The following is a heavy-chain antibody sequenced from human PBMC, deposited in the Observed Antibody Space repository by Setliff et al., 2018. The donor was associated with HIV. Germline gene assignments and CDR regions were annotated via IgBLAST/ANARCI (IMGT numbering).Heavy chain of an antibody. J-gene: IGHJ6*03. CDR2: IYWDDDK. V-gene: IGHV2-5*02. CDR3: ARVKKRLTIFGVVIEDYMDI. Sequence: SGPTLVNPTQTLTLTCTVSGFSLSSSGVVVGWIRQPPGKALEWLALIYWDDDKRYNSSLRTRLTVSKDTSKNQVVLTMTNMDPVDTATYYCARVKKRLTIFGVVIEDYMDIWGKGTTVTVSS. D-gene: IGHD3-3*01. CDR1: GFSLSSSGVV.